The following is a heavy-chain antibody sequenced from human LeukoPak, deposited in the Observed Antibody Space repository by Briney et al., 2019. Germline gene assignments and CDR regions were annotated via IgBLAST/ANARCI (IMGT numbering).Heavy chain of an antibody. CDR1: GYSFTSYW. Sequence: GESLKISCKGSGYSFTSYWIGWVRQMPGKGLEWMGIIYPGDSDTRYSPSFQGQVTISADKSISTAYLQWSSLKASDTAMYYCARQKSPLYCSNGVCSLSDYWGQGTLVTVSS. CDR3: ARQKSPLYCSNGVCSLSDY. CDR2: IYPGDSDT. D-gene: IGHD2-8*01. V-gene: IGHV5-51*01. J-gene: IGHJ4*02.